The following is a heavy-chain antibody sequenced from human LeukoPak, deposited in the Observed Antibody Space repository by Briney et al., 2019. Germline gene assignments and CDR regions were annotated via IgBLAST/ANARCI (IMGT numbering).Heavy chain of an antibody. CDR2: IYNSGST. CDR1: GVSISSYY. Sequence: PSETLSLTCTVSGVSISSYYWSWIRQPPVKGLEWIGYIYNSGSTNYNPSLKSRVTISVDTSKNQFSLKLSSVTAADTAVYYCARVLGLTVTTLNWFDPWGQGTLVTVSS. CDR3: ARVLGLTVTTLNWFDP. V-gene: IGHV4-59*01. J-gene: IGHJ5*02. D-gene: IGHD4-11*01.